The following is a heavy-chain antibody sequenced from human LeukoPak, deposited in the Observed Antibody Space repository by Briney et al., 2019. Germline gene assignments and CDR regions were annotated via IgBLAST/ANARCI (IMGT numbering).Heavy chain of an antibody. CDR3: AGHYYDSSGYMKGAFDI. CDR1: GGSISSSSYY. Sequence: SETLSLTCTVSGGSISSSSYYWGWIRQPPGKELEWIGSIYYSGSTYYNPSLKSRVTISVDTSKNQFSLKLSSVTAADTAVYYCAGHYYDSSGYMKGAFDIWGQGTMVTVSS. J-gene: IGHJ3*02. V-gene: IGHV4-39*01. D-gene: IGHD3-22*01. CDR2: IYYSGST.